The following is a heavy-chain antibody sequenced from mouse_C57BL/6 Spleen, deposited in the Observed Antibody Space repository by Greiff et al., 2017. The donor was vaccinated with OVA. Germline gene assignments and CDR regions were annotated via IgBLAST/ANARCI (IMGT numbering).Heavy chain of an antibody. J-gene: IGHJ2*01. CDR3: ARSGDYGSSYTLNYFDY. D-gene: IGHD1-1*01. Sequence: QVQLQQPGAELVKPGASVKLSCKASGYTFTSYWMQWVKQRPGQGLEWIGEIDPSDSYTNYNQKFKGKATLTVDTSSSTAYMQLSSLTSEDSAVYYCARSGDYGSSYTLNYFDYWGQGTTLTVSS. CDR2: IDPSDSYT. V-gene: IGHV1-50*01. CDR1: GYTFTSYW.